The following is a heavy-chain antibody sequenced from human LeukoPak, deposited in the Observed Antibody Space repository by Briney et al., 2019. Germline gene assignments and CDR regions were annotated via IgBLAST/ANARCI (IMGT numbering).Heavy chain of an antibody. D-gene: IGHD1-26*01. Sequence: GASVKVSCKASGYTFTSYDINWVRQATGQGPEWMGWMNPNSGNTGYAQKFQGRVTITRNTSISTAYMELSSLRSEDTAVYYCARDIGSGNYFDYWGQGTLVTVSS. CDR3: ARDIGSGNYFDY. CDR1: GYTFTSYD. J-gene: IGHJ4*02. CDR2: MNPNSGNT. V-gene: IGHV1-8*01.